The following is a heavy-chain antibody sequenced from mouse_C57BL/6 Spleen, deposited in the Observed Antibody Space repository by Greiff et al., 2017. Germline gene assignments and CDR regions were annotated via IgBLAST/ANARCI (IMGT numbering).Heavy chain of an antibody. CDR2: LRSKSSNYAT. Sequence: EVQLVESGGGLVQPKGSLKLSCAASGFTFNTYAMHWVRQAPGKGLEWVARLRSKSSNYATYYADSVKDRFTISRDDSQSMLYLQMNNLKTEDTAMYYCVRDSNLIYAMDYWGQGTSVTVSS. J-gene: IGHJ4*01. CDR1: GFTFNTYA. CDR3: VRDSNLIYAMDY. V-gene: IGHV10-3*01. D-gene: IGHD2-5*01.